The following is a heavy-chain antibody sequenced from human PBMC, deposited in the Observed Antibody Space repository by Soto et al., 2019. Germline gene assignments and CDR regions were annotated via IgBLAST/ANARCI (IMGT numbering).Heavy chain of an antibody. CDR3: ARANDGDYRYFDY. D-gene: IGHD4-17*01. CDR1: GFTFSSYG. J-gene: IGHJ4*02. V-gene: IGHV3-33*01. Sequence: QVQLVESGGGVVQPGRSLRLSCAASGFTFSSYGMHWVRQAPGKGLEWVAVIWYDGSNKYYADSVKGRFTISRDNSKNTLYLKMNSLRAEDTPVYYCARANDGDYRYFDYWGQGTLVTVFS. CDR2: IWYDGSNK.